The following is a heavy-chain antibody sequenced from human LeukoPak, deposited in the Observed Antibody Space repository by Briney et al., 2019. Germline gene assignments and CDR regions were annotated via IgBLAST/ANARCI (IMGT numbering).Heavy chain of an antibody. CDR3: ARSPFTWYFDY. J-gene: IGHJ4*02. V-gene: IGHV3-48*04. CDR1: GFTFSSYW. Sequence: GGSLRLSCAASGFTFSSYWMNWVRQAPGKGLEWVSYISSSSSTIYYADSVKGRFTISRDNAKNSLYLQMNSLRAEDTAVYYCARSPFTWYFDYWGQGTLVTVSS. CDR2: ISSSSSTI.